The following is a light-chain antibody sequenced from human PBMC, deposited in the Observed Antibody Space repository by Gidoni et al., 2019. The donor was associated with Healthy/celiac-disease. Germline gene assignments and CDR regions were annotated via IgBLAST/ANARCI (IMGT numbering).Light chain of an antibody. CDR3: QQSYSTPPR. CDR1: QSISSY. J-gene: IGKJ3*01. CDR2: AAS. V-gene: IGKV1-39*01. Sequence: DIQMNQSPSSLAASVGDRVTITCRASQSISSYLHWSQQKPGKAPKLLIYAASSLQRGAPSRCSGSGSVTDFTRTIRSLQPEDFATYYCQQSYSTPPRFGPGTKVDIK.